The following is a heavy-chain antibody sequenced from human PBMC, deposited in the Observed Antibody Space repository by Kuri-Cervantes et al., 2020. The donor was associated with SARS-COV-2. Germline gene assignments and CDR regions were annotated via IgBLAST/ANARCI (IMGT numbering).Heavy chain of an antibody. CDR1: GFNFSNYG. Sequence: GESLKISCAASGFNFSNYGMGWVRQAPGKGLEWVSFIWYDGTNKYYADSVKGRFTISRDNSKNTLYLQMNSLRVEYTAVYYCARGRVGATPDDRFDPWGQGTLVTVSS. D-gene: IGHD1-26*01. J-gene: IGHJ5*02. CDR2: IWYDGTNK. V-gene: IGHV3-33*01. CDR3: ARGRVGATPDDRFDP.